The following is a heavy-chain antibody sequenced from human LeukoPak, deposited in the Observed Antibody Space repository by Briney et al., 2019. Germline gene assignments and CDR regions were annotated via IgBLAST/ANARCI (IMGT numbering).Heavy chain of an antibody. CDR2: IYYSGST. V-gene: IGHV4-31*03. J-gene: IGHJ4*02. CDR1: GGSISSGGYY. CDR3: ARVWSSGYSDY. Sequence: PSETLSLTCTVSGGSISSGGYYWSWIRQHPGKGLEWIGYIYYSGSTHYNPSLKSRVTISVDTSKNQFSLKLSSVTAADTAVYYCARVWSSGYSDYWGQGTLVTVSS. D-gene: IGHD3-22*01.